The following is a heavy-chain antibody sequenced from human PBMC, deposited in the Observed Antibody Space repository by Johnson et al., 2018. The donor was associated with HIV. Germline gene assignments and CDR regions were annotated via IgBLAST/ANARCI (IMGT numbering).Heavy chain of an antibody. D-gene: IGHD3-22*01. J-gene: IGHJ3*01. CDR1: GFTFSSYD. CDR3: ARGRRRGAWLDAFDR. Sequence: VQLVESGGGVVRPGGSLRLSCAASGFTFSSYDMHWVRPATGKGLEWVSGIGTAGDTYYPASVKGRFTISRVNAKNSLYLQMNSLRAGDTAVYYFARGRRRGAWLDAFDRWGQGTMVTVSS. CDR2: IGTAGDT. V-gene: IGHV3-13*01.